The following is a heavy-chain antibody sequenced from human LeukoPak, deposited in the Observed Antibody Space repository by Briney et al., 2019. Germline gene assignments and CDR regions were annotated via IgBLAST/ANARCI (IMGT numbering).Heavy chain of an antibody. V-gene: IGHV4-59*01. CDR1: GGSISSYY. CDR2: IYYSGST. D-gene: IGHD2-2*01. Sequence: SETLSLTCTVSGGSISSYYWSWIRQPPGKGLEWIGYIYYSGSTNYNPSLKSPVTISVDTSKNQFSLKLSSVTAADTAVYYCARERADIVVVNYYMDVWGKGTTVTVSS. J-gene: IGHJ6*03. CDR3: ARERADIVVVNYYMDV.